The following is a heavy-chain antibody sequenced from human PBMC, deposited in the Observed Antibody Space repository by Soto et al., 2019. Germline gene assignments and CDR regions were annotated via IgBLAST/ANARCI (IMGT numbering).Heavy chain of an antibody. Sequence: SETLSLTCSVSGGSISSYYWSWIRQSAGKGLEWIGRIQNSGNAYYNPSLEGRVTISEDTSKNQFSLKVSFVTAADTAVYYCARDGTSSYGLDVWGQGTTVTVSS. J-gene: IGHJ6*02. D-gene: IGHD2-2*01. CDR3: ARDGTSSYGLDV. CDR1: GGSISSYY. CDR2: IQNSGNA. V-gene: IGHV4-4*07.